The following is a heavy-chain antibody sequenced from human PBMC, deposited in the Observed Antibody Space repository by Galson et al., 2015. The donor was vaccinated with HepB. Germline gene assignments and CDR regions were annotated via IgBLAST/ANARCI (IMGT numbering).Heavy chain of an antibody. J-gene: IGHJ1*01. V-gene: IGHV3-21*01. Sequence: SLRLSCAASGFTFSSYSMNWVRQAPGKGLESVSSISTSGSYKYYADSVKGRFTISRDNAKNSLYLQMNSLRGEDTAVYYCAREDVVVVAGAIIYQHWGQGTLVTVSS. CDR2: ISTSGSYK. CDR1: GFTFSSYS. CDR3: AREDVVVVAGAIIYQH. D-gene: IGHD2-15*01.